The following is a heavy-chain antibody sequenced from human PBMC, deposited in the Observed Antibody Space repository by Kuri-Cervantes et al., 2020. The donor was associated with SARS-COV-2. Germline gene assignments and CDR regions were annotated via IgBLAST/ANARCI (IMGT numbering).Heavy chain of an antibody. CDR1: GFTFNNYA. Sequence: GESLKISCAASGFTFNNYAMTGVRQAPGKGLEWVSGITGDGTSTYYADSVKGRFTISRDNAKNSLYLQMNSLRAEDTAVYYCARDSSRITIFGVVTRYGMDVWGQGTTVTVSS. CDR3: ARDSSRITIFGVVTRYGMDV. CDR2: ITGDGTST. V-gene: IGHV3-23*01. D-gene: IGHD3-3*01. J-gene: IGHJ6*02.